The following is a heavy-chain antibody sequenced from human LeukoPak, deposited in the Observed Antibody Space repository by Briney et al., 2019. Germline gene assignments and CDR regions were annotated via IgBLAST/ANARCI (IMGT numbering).Heavy chain of an antibody. CDR1: GGSISSYY. D-gene: IGHD3-10*01. Sequence: SETLSLTCTVSGGSISSYYWSWIRQPAGKGLEWIGRIHTSGSTNYNPSLKSRVTMSVDTSKNQFSLKLNSVTAADTAAYYCARDSYIYGSGSHDAFDIWGQGTMVTVSS. J-gene: IGHJ3*02. V-gene: IGHV4-4*07. CDR3: ARDSYIYGSGSHDAFDI. CDR2: IHTSGST.